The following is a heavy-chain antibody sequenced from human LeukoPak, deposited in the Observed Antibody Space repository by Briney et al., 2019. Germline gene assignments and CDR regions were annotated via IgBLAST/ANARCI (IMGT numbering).Heavy chain of an antibody. CDR2: INSDGSST. Sequence: GGSLRLSCAASGFAFSSYWMHWVRQAPGKGLVWVSRINSDGSSTSYADPVKGRFTISRDNAKNTLYLQMNSLRAEDTAVYYCARGVGYCSSTSCYWWFDPWGQGTLVTVSS. CDR3: ARGVGYCSSTSCYWWFDP. J-gene: IGHJ5*02. D-gene: IGHD2-2*01. V-gene: IGHV3-74*01. CDR1: GFAFSSYW.